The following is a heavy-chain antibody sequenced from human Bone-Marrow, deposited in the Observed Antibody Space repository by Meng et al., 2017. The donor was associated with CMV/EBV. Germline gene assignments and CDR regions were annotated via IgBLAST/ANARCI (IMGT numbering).Heavy chain of an antibody. D-gene: IGHD3-3*01. CDR3: ARGVYDFWSGPNNSWFDP. V-gene: IGHV4-39*01. J-gene: IGHJ5*02. CDR2: IYYSGST. Sequence: SETLSLTCTVSGGSISSSSYYWGWIRQPPGKGLEWIGSIYYSGSTYYNPSLKSRVTISVDTSKNQFSLKLSSVTAADTAVYYCARGVYDFWSGPNNSWFDPWGQGTLVTVSS. CDR1: GGSISSSSYY.